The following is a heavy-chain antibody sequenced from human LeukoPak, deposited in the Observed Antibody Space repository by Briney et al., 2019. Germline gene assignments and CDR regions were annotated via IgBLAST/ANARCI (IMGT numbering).Heavy chain of an antibody. CDR1: GFTFSSYG. V-gene: IGHV3-33*01. CDR2: IWYDGSNK. J-gene: IGHJ4*02. D-gene: IGHD1-26*01. CDR3: ARWPSPWAVSLGAFDY. Sequence: PGRSLRLSCAASGFTFSSYGMHWVRQAPGKGLEWVAVIWYDGSNKYYADSVKGRFTISRDNSKNTLYLQMSSLRDEDTAVYYCARWPSPWAVSLGAFDYWGQGSLVAVSS.